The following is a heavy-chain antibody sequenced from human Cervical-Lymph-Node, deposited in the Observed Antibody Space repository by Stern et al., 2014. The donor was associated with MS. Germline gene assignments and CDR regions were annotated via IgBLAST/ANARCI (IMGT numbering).Heavy chain of an antibody. D-gene: IGHD6-13*01. CDR3: AREAADVTWSWFDS. CDR1: GFTFGSFW. CDR2: INQDESQR. V-gene: IGHV3-7*03. Sequence: EVQLVESGGGLVQPGGSLRLSCEASGFTFGSFWMSWVRQAPGKGLAWVANINQDESQRYYVDSVKGRFTISRDNAKKSLYLQVNSLRAEDTAVYYCAREAADVTWSWFDSWGQGTPVTVSS. J-gene: IGHJ5*01.